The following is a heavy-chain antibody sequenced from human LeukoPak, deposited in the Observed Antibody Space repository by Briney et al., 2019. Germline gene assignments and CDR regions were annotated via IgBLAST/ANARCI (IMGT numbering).Heavy chain of an antibody. J-gene: IGHJ6*03. Sequence: GGSLRLSCAASGFTFSSYGRHWVRQAPGKGLEGVAFIRYDGSNKYYADSVKGRFTISRDNSKNTLYLQMNSLRAEDTAVYYCAKAPLEGVPAAHPVYYYYYMDVWGKGTTVTVSS. V-gene: IGHV3-30*02. D-gene: IGHD2-2*01. CDR2: IRYDGSNK. CDR3: AKAPLEGVPAAHPVYYYYYMDV. CDR1: GFTFSSYG.